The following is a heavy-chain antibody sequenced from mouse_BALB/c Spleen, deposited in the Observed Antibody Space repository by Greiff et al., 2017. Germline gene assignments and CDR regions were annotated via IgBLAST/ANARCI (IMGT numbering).Heavy chain of an antibody. V-gene: IGHV14-4*02. Sequence: VQLQQSGAELVRSGASVKLSCTASGFNIKDYYMHWVKQRPEQGLEWIGWIDPENGDTEYAPKFQGKATMTADTSSNTAYLQLSSLTSEDTAVYYCNAFIYAMDDWGQGTSVTVSS. J-gene: IGHJ4*01. D-gene: IGHD1-1*01. CDR3: NAFIYAMDD. CDR1: GFNIKDYY. CDR2: IDPENGDT.